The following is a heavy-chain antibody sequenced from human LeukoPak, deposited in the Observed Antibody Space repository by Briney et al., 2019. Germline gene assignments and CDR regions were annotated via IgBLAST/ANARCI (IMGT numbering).Heavy chain of an antibody. CDR3: ARDQRTPHDAFDI. D-gene: IGHD2-15*01. CDR2: IIPIFGTA. Sequence: SVTVSCKASGGTYSSYAISWVRQAPGQGLEWMGGIIPIFGTANYAQKFQGRVTITTDESTSTAYMELSSLRSEDTAVYYCARDQRTPHDAFDIWGQGTMVTVSS. CDR1: GGTYSSYA. J-gene: IGHJ3*02. V-gene: IGHV1-69*05.